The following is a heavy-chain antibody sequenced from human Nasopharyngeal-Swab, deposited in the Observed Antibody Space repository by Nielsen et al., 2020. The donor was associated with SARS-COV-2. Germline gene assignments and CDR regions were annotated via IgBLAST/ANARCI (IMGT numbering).Heavy chain of an antibody. J-gene: IGHJ5*02. V-gene: IGHV1-2*06. CDR2: INPNSGGT. Sequence: SVPVPCMASRYSFIGYFLLWVRQPPGQGLEWMGRINPNSGGTNYAQKSQGRVTMTRDTSISTAYMELSRLRSDDTAVYYCAREPRYSYGLFDPWGQGTLVTVSS. D-gene: IGHD5-18*01. CDR1: RYSFIGYF. CDR3: AREPRYSYGLFDP.